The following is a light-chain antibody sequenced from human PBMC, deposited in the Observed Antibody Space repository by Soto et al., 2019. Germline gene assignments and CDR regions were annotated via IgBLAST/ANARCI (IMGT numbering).Light chain of an antibody. Sequence: ETVLTQSPGTLSLSPGERATLSCRASQSVINNYLAWYQQTSGQAPRLLIYGTSTRATGIPDRFSGSGSGTDFTLTISRLEPEDSAVYYCQQYGSAVYTFGQGTKLEIK. CDR2: GTS. J-gene: IGKJ2*01. CDR1: QSVINNY. CDR3: QQYGSAVYT. V-gene: IGKV3-20*01.